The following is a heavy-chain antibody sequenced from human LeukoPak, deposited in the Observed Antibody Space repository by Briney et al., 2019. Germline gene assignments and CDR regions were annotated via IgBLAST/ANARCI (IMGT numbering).Heavy chain of an antibody. Sequence: GGSLRLSCAASGFHYAFAWMSWVRQAPGKGLEWVGRIKRKSDGGTIDYAAPVKGRFAISRDDSRNTLYLQMDSLKAVDTAVYYCTTLRLDYGGDSDYYYAMDVWGQGTTVTVSS. D-gene: IGHD4-23*01. CDR2: IKRKSDGGTI. V-gene: IGHV3-15*01. J-gene: IGHJ6*02. CDR3: TTLRLDYGGDSDYYYAMDV. CDR1: GFHYAFAW.